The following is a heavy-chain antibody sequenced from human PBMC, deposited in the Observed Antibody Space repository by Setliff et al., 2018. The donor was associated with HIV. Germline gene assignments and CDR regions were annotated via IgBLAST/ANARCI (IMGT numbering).Heavy chain of an antibody. J-gene: IGHJ4*02. D-gene: IGHD5-12*01. Sequence: KTSETLSLTCTVSGDSIRNDYWTWIRQSPEKGLEWIAYISYTGGTNYNPSLKSRVTLSLDASKNQISLKLRSVIAADTAMYYCARGHEWLRNWGQGTLVTV. CDR3: ARGHEWLRN. CDR1: GDSIRNDY. CDR2: ISYTGGT. V-gene: IGHV4-59*01.